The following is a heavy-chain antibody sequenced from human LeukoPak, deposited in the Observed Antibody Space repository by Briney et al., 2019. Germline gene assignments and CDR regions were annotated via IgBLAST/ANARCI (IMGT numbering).Heavy chain of an antibody. D-gene: IGHD1-1*01. CDR3: LVMDDRNDWFDP. CDR2: ISYSGST. J-gene: IGHJ5*02. Sequence: SVTLSLTRTVSGGSITSDYWILIRQPPGKGLEWIGYISYSGSTKYKPSLKSRVSLSIDTSKNQFSLKLSSVTAADTAVYYCLVMDDRNDWFDPWGQGTLVTVSS. CDR1: GGSITSDY. V-gene: IGHV4-59*01.